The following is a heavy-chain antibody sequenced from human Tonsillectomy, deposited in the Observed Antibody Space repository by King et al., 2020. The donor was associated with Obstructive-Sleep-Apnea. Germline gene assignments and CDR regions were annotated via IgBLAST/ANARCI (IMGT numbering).Heavy chain of an antibody. Sequence: HVQLVESGGGGVQPGRSLRLSCAASGFTFSSYAMHWVRQTPGKGLEWVAVMSYDGSNKYYTDSVRGRFSISRDHFKNTLYLQMNSLRADDTAVYYCARERGAVGFGELLQYYFDYWGQGTLVTVSS. CDR2: MSYDGSNK. J-gene: IGHJ4*02. V-gene: IGHV3-30*04. D-gene: IGHD3-10*01. CDR1: GFTFSSYA. CDR3: ARERGAVGFGELLQYYFDY.